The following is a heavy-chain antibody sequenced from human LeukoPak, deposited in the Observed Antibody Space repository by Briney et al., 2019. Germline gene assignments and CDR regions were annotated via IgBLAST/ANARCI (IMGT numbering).Heavy chain of an antibody. J-gene: IGHJ3*02. CDR2: INPSGGST. Sequence: GASVKVSCKASVYTFTSYYMHWVRQAPGQGLEWMGVINPSGGSTTYAQKFQGRVTMARDTSTSTVYMELSSLRSEDTAVYYCARDKTAATNHDAFDIWGQGTMVTVSS. CDR1: VYTFTSYY. CDR3: ARDKTAATNHDAFDI. V-gene: IGHV1-46*01. D-gene: IGHD6-13*01.